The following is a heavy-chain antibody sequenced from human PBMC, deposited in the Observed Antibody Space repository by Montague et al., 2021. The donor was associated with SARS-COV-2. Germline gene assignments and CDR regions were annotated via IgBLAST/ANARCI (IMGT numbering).Heavy chain of an antibody. CDR1: GGSFSDYK. J-gene: IGHJ4*02. D-gene: IGHD3-22*01. Sequence: SETLSLTCAVYGGSFSDYKWTWIRQSPGKGLEWLGQISHSGSANYNPSLKSRVTISVDTAKNQSSLKLTSVNVADTAVYYCTRGRVGITMILVVIGYSYYFDYWGQGTLVTVSS. V-gene: IGHV4-34*01. CDR2: ISHSGSA. CDR3: TRGRVGITMILVVIGYSYYFDY.